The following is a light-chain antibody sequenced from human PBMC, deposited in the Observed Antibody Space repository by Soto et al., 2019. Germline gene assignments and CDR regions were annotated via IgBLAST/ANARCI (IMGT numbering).Light chain of an antibody. Sequence: EIVLTQSPGTLYLSPGERVTLSCRASQSVSSSYLAWYQHKPGQAPRLLIYGASSRANGIPDRFSGSGSGTDFTLTISRLEPEDFSVYYCQQYGSSPHTFGQGTKLEIK. CDR3: QQYGSSPHT. CDR2: GAS. V-gene: IGKV3-20*01. J-gene: IGKJ2*01. CDR1: QSVSSSY.